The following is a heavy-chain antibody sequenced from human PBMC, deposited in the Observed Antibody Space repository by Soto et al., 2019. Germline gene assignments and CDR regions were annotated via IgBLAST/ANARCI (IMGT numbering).Heavy chain of an antibody. CDR1: GGSISSYY. J-gene: IGHJ4*02. Sequence: QVQLQESGPGLVKPSETLSVTCTVSGGSISSYYWSWIRQPPGKRLEWIGYIYYSGSTNYNPSLKSRVTISVDTSKNQFSLELRSVNAADTAVYYCARGSVGSGYDWGQGTLVTVSS. V-gene: IGHV4-59*12. CDR2: IYYSGST. CDR3: ARGSVGSGYD. D-gene: IGHD5-12*01.